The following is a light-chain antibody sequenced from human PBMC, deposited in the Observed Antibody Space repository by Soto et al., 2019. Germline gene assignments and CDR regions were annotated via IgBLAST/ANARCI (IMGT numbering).Light chain of an antibody. V-gene: IGKV3-20*01. CDR3: QQYDRSSYT. J-gene: IGKJ2*01. Sequence: EIVLTQSPGTLSLSPGERATLSYRASQSVSSSYLAWYQQKPGQAPRLLIYGVSSRATGIPDRFSGSGSGTDFTLTISRLEPEDFAVYYCQQYDRSSYTFGQGTKLEIK. CDR1: QSVSSSY. CDR2: GVS.